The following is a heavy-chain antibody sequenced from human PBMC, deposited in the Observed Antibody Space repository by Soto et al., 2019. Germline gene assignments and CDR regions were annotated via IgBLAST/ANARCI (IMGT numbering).Heavy chain of an antibody. V-gene: IGHV3-15*01. CDR1: GFTFSKAW. CDR2: IMSKTDGGTT. Sequence: KPGGSLRLSCATSGFTFSKAWVGWVRQAPGKGLEWVGRIMSKTDGGTTDYAAPVKGGFTISRDDSKSTLYLQMNSLKTEDTAFYSCTTDSGMSPYYFDYWGQGTLVTVTS. J-gene: IGHJ4*02. CDR3: TTDSGMSPYYFDY. D-gene: IGHD3-16*01.